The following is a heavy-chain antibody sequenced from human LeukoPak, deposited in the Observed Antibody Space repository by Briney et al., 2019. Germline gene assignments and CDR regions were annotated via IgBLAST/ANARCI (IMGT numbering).Heavy chain of an antibody. CDR3: ARGRYYYDSSGYYSAIEGAFDI. CDR1: GGSISSYY. Sequence: SETLSLTCTVSGGSISSYYWSWIRQPAGKGLEWIGRIYTSGSTNYNPSLKSRVTMSVDTSKNQFSLKLSSVTAADTAVYYCARGRYYYDSSGYYSAIEGAFDIWGQGTMVTVSS. V-gene: IGHV4-4*07. CDR2: IYTSGST. D-gene: IGHD3-22*01. J-gene: IGHJ3*02.